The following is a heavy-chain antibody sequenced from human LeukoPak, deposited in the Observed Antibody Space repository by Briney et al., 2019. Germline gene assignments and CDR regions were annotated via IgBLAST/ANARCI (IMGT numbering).Heavy chain of an antibody. V-gene: IGHV5-51*01. CDR3: ARLNDGFDI. CDR1: GYRFTRYW. J-gene: IGHJ3*02. CDR2: IDPGDSET. Sequence: GESLKISCKGSGYRFTRYWIAWVRQMPGKGLQWMGIIDPGDSETRYSPSFQGQVTITADKSISTAYLQWSSLKASDTAMYYCARLNDGFDIWGQGAMVIVSS.